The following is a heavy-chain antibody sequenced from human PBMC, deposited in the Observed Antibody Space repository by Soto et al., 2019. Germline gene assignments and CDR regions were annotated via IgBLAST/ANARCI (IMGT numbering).Heavy chain of an antibody. V-gene: IGHV3-21*01. CDR2: ITSSSSYI. D-gene: IGHD3-22*01. CDR3: VRARSTDSRPDY. Sequence: PGGSLRLSCAASGFTFSLYSMIWVRQAPGKGLEWVASITSSSSYIYYEDSLKGRFTISRDNAKNSLFLQLDSLRAEDTAVYFCVRARSTDSRPDYWGQGTLFTVSS. CDR1: GFTFSLYS. J-gene: IGHJ4*02.